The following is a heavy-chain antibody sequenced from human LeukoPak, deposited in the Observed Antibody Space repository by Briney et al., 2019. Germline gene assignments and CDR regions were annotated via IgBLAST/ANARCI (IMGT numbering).Heavy chain of an antibody. CDR3: ASVSDTGARGDAFDI. V-gene: IGHV4-59*11. CDR2: IYYSGST. D-gene: IGHD1-1*01. CDR1: GGSISSHY. J-gene: IGHJ3*02. Sequence: SETLSLTCTVSGGSISSHYWSWIRQPPGKGLEWIGYIYYSGSTNYNPSLKSRVTISVDTSKNQFSLKLSSVTAADTAVYYCASVSDTGARGDAFDIWGQGTMVTVSS.